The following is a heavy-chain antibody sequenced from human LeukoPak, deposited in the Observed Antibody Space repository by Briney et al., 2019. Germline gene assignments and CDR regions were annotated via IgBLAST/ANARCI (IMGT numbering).Heavy chain of an antibody. CDR3: ARGRRDGYNAAYYFDY. CDR2: IYYSGST. V-gene: IGHV4-59*12. D-gene: IGHD5-24*01. Sequence: SETLSLTCTVSGGSISSYYWSWIRQPPGKGLEWIGYIYYSGSTNYNPSLKSRVTMSVDTSKNQFSLKLSSVTAADTAVYYCARGRRDGYNAAYYFDYWGQGTLVTVSS. CDR1: GGSISSYY. J-gene: IGHJ4*02.